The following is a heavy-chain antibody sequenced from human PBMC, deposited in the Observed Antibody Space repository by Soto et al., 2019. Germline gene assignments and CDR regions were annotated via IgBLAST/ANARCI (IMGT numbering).Heavy chain of an antibody. Sequence: PSETLSLTCSVSGGSIGGNSDYWAWIRQPPGKGLEWIGNIYYSGTTYYNPSLKSRVTISVDTSKNQFSLKLSSVTAADTAVYYCARHKGGYYSGVDVWGQGTTVTVSS. D-gene: IGHD3-16*01. J-gene: IGHJ6*02. CDR1: GGSIGGNSDY. CDR3: ARHKGGYYSGVDV. V-gene: IGHV4-39*01. CDR2: IYYSGTT.